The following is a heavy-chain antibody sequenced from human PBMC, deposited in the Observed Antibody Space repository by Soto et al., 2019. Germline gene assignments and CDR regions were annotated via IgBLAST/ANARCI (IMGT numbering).Heavy chain of an antibody. CDR2: INAGNGNT. V-gene: IGHV1-3*01. J-gene: IGHJ3*02. D-gene: IGHD6-19*01. CDR1: GYTFTSYA. Sequence: GASVKVSCKASGYTFTSYAMHWVRQAPGQRLEWMGWINAGNGNTEYSQKFQGRVTITRDTSASTAYMELSSLRSEDTAVYYCARDRVVAVAADAFDIWGHGTMVTVSS. CDR3: ARDRVVAVAADAFDI.